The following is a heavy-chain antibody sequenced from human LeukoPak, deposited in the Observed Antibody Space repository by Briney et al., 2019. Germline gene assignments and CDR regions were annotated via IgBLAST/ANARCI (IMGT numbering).Heavy chain of an antibody. CDR2: IYYSGST. CDR1: GGSISSGDYY. CDR3: ARVMAAAGNDAFDT. V-gene: IGHV4-30-4*01. Sequence: SETLSLTCTVSGGSISSGDYYWSWIRQPPGKGLEWIGYIYYSGSTYYNPSLKSRVTISVDTSKNQFSLKLSSVTAADTAVYYCARVMAAAGNDAFDTWGQGTMVTVSS. D-gene: IGHD6-13*01. J-gene: IGHJ3*02.